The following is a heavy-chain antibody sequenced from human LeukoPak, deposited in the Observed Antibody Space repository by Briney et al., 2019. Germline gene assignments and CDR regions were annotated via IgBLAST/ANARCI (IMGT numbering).Heavy chain of an antibody. D-gene: IGHD5-18*01. CDR1: GGTFSSYA. CDR2: IIPMLGTV. Sequence: EASVKVSCKVFGGTFSSYAINWVRQAPGQGLEWMGRIIPMLGTVNYAQKFQGRVTIIADKFTSTAYMELSSLRSEDTAVYFCARYNVDTAMVTSFAFDPWGQGTLVTVSS. V-gene: IGHV1-69*04. J-gene: IGHJ5*02. CDR3: ARYNVDTAMVTSFAFDP.